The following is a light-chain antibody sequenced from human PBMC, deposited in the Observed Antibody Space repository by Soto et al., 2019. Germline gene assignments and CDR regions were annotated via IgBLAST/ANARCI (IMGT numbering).Light chain of an antibody. CDR3: SSKRGGHISHFV. CDR1: SNDIGAYDF. V-gene: IGLV2-8*01. J-gene: IGLJ1*01. Sequence: QSALTQPPSASGSPGQSVTISCTGTSNDIGAYDFVSWYQQHPGKAPKLIISEVTKRPSGVPDRFSGSKSGNTASLTVSGLQAVDEADYHCSSKRGGHISHFVFGTGTKVTVL. CDR2: EVT.